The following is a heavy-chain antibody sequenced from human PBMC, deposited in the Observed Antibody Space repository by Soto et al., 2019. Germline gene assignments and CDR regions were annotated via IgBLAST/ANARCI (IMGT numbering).Heavy chain of an antibody. J-gene: IGHJ3*02. V-gene: IGHV3-64*01. Sequence: GGSLRLSCAASGFTFSSYAMHWVRQAPGKGLEYVSAISSNGGSTYYANSVKGRFTISRDNSKNTLYLQMGSLRAEDMAVYYCARVPELGAAAGPKWGAFDIWGQGTMVTVSS. CDR1: GFTFSSYA. D-gene: IGHD6-13*01. CDR2: ISSNGGST. CDR3: ARVPELGAAAGPKWGAFDI.